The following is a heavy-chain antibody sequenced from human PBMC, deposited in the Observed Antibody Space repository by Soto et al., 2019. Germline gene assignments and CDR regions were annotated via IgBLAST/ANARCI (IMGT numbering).Heavy chain of an antibody. CDR1: GVGFSNYG. D-gene: IGHD3-3*01. J-gene: IGHJ4*02. CDR2: ISASGDST. V-gene: IGHV3-23*01. CDR3: AKVRFFWSGGFDY. Sequence: GGSLRLSCATSGVGFSNYGMSWVRQAPGKGLEWVSGISASGDSTYYADPVKGRFTISGDNSKRTLYLQMNSLRAEDTAVYYCAKVRFFWSGGFDYWGQGTLVTVSS.